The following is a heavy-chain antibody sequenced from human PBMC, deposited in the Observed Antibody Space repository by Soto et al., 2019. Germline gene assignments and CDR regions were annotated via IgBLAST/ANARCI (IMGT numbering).Heavy chain of an antibody. J-gene: IGHJ4*02. V-gene: IGHV4-34*01. CDR3: ARGDGTTVVRFDY. CDR1: GGSFSGYY. Sequence: ETLSLTCAVYGGSFSGYYWSWIRQPPGKGLEWIGEINHSGSTNYNPSLKSRVTISVDTSKNQFSLKLSSVTAADTAVYYCARGDGTTVVRFDYWGQGTLVTVSS. D-gene: IGHD4-17*01. CDR2: INHSGST.